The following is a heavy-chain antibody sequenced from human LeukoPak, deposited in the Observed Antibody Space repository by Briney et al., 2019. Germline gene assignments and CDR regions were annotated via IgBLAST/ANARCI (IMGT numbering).Heavy chain of an antibody. Sequence: ASVKVSCKASGYTFTSYGISWVRQALGQGLGWMGWISAYNGNTNYAQKLQGRVTMTTDTSTSTAYMDLRSLRSDDTAVYYCARDPTIAVAGPGYWGQGTLVTVSS. CDR1: GYTFTSYG. J-gene: IGHJ4*02. V-gene: IGHV1-18*01. CDR3: ARDPTIAVAGPGY. CDR2: ISAYNGNT. D-gene: IGHD6-19*01.